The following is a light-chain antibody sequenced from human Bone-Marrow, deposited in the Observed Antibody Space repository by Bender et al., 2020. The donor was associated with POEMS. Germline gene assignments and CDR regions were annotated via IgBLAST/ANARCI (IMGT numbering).Light chain of an antibody. CDR1: GSDVDLFNY. J-gene: IGLJ3*02. CDR2: DVT. V-gene: IGLV2-14*03. Sequence: HSALTQPASVSGSPGQSITISCTSSGSDVDLFNYVSWYQQHPGKAPQRMIYDVTSRPSGVSDRFSGSKSANTASLTISGLQPEDEADYYCASYTRSDTWVFGGGTKLTVL. CDR3: ASYTRSDTWV.